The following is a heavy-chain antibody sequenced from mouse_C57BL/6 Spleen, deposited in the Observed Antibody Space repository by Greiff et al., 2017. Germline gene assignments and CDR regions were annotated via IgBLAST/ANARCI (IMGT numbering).Heavy chain of an antibody. D-gene: IGHD2-2*01. CDR3: ARGYGYGLYAMDY. Sequence: EVKLEESGPGLVKPSQSLSLTCSVTGYSITSGYYWNWIRQFPGNKLEWMGYISYDGSNNYNPSLKNRISITRDTSKNQFFLKLNSVTTEDTATYYCARGYGYGLYAMDYWGQGTSVTVSS. V-gene: IGHV3-6*01. CDR1: GYSITSGYY. J-gene: IGHJ4*01. CDR2: ISYDGSN.